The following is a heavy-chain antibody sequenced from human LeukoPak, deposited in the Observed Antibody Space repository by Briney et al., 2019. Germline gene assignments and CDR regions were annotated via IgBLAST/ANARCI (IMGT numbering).Heavy chain of an antibody. D-gene: IGHD3-16*02. CDR2: ISAYNGNT. J-gene: IGHJ5*02. Sequence: GASVKVSCKASGYTFTSCGISWVRQAPGQGLEWMGWISAYNGNTNYAQKLQGRVTMTTDTSTSTAYMELRSLRSDDTAVYYCAREIMITFGGVIIVNWFDPWGQGTLVTVSS. CDR1: GYTFTSCG. CDR3: AREIMITFGGVIIVNWFDP. V-gene: IGHV1-18*01.